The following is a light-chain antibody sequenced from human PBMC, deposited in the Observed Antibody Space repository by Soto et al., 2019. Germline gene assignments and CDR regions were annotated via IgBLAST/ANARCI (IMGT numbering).Light chain of an antibody. CDR3: FSCTTTWTHV. V-gene: IGLV2-14*01. CDR1: TSDIGAYDY. J-gene: IGLJ1*01. CDR2: EVS. Sequence: QSALTQPASVSGSPGQSITISCTGTTSDIGAYDYVSWFQQHPGQAPKLIISEVSNRPSGISSRFSGSKSGNAASLTISGLQAEDEADYFCFSCTTTWTHVFGTGTKLTVL.